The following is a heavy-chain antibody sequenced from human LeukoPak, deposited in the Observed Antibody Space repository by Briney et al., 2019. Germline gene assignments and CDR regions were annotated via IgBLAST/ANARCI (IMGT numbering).Heavy chain of an antibody. Sequence: GGSLRLSCAASGFTFSSFGMHWVRQAPGKGLEWVAFIRYDGSNKYYADSVKGRFTISRDNSKNTLYLQMNSLRAEDTAVYYCARDSGQWFRVYYMDVWGKGTTVTVSS. CDR1: GFTFSSFG. V-gene: IGHV3-30*02. CDR2: IRYDGSNK. J-gene: IGHJ6*03. CDR3: ARDSGQWFRVYYMDV. D-gene: IGHD3-10*01.